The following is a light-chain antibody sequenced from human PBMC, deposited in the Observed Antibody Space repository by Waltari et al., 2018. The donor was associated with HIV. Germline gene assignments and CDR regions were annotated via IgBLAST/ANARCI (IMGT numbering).Light chain of an antibody. CDR2: GAS. CDR3: QQYNNWPQTWPPGT. J-gene: IGKJ1*01. V-gene: IGKV3-15*01. CDR1: QSLSSN. Sequence: EVVMPQSPAPVSVSPGERATLSCRASQSLSSNLAWYQQKPGQAPRLLIDGASTRAIGVPARFSGSGSGTEFTLTISSLQSEDFGVYYCQQYNNWPQTWPPGTFGQGTKVEIK.